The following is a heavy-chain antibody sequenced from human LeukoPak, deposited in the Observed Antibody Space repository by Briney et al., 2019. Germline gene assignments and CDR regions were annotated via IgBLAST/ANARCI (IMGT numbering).Heavy chain of an antibody. J-gene: IGHJ5*02. CDR1: GYTFTGYY. D-gene: IGHD3-10*01. V-gene: IGHV1-2*02. CDR2: INPNSGGT. Sequence: ASVKVSCKASGYTFTGYYMHWVRQAPGQGLEWMGWINPNSGGTNYAQKFQGRVTMTRDTSISTAYTELSRPRSDDTAVYYCARILGEPLNWFDPWGQGTLVTVSS. CDR3: ARILGEPLNWFDP.